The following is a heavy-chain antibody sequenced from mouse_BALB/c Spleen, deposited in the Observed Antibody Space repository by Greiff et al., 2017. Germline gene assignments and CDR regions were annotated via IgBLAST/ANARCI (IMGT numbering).Heavy chain of an antibody. CDR3: ARLGNAMDY. Sequence: QVQLKESGAELVRPGSSVKISCKASGYAFSSYWMNWVKQRPGQGLEWIGQIYPGDGDTNYNGKFKGKATLTADKSSSTAYMQLSSLTSEDSAVYFCARLGNAMDYWGQGTSVTVSS. CDR1: GYAFSSYW. CDR2: IYPGDGDT. D-gene: IGHD3-3*01. V-gene: IGHV1-80*01. J-gene: IGHJ4*01.